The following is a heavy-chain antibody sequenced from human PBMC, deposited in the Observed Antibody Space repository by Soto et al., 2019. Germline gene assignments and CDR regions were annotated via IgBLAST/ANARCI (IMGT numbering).Heavy chain of an antibody. V-gene: IGHV6-1*01. D-gene: IGHD2-2*01. CDR2: TYYRSKWYN. J-gene: IGHJ6*03. CDR1: GDSVSSNSAA. Sequence: PSQPLSLTCAISGDSVSSNSAAWNWIRQSPSRGLEWLGRTYYRSKWYNDYAVSVKSRITINPDTSKNQFSLQLNSVTPEDTAVYYCARGVIVVVPAATRMNYYYYMDVWGKGTTVTVSS. CDR3: ARGVIVVVPAATRMNYYYYMDV.